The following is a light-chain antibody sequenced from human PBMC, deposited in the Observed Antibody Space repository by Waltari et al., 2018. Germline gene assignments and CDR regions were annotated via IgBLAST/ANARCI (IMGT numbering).Light chain of an antibody. Sequence: DIQVTQSPSSLSASVGDRVIITCRTSQTITNYLNWYQQKPGKAPQLLIYAASNLQSGVPSRFSGSGSGTDFTLTISSLQPDDFATFSCQESYSTLYTFGQGTKVEIK. CDR1: QTITNY. CDR3: QESYSTLYT. V-gene: IGKV1-39*01. J-gene: IGKJ2*01. CDR2: AAS.